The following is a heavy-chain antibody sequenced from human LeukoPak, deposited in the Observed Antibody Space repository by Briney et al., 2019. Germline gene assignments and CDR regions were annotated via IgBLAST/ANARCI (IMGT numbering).Heavy chain of an antibody. Sequence: SETLSRNCAVSGYSISSGHYWGWIRQPPGKGLEWIGRNYHSRSTYYNPSLKSRVTISVDTYKNQFSLKLSSVTAADTAVYYCARLTYTSCYEGYCYYYYMDVWGKGTTVTVCS. J-gene: IGHJ6*03. CDR2: NYHSRST. D-gene: IGHD2-2*01. V-gene: IGHV4-38-2*01. CDR3: ARLTYTSCYEGYCYYYYMDV. CDR1: GYSISSGHY.